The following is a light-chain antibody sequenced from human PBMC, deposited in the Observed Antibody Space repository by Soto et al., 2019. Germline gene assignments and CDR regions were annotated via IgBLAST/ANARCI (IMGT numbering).Light chain of an antibody. CDR2: VAS. CDR3: QRYGNSPAIP. V-gene: IGKV3-20*01. J-gene: IGKJ3*01. Sequence: DIGVPQTPGTLFLSPGERATLSCRASQTINDNFLAWYQQKPGQSPRLLISVASIRAPGIPDRFSGSGSEKDFTLTMRRLEPVVFEFYYGQRYGNSPAIPFGPGISVAI. CDR1: QTINDNF.